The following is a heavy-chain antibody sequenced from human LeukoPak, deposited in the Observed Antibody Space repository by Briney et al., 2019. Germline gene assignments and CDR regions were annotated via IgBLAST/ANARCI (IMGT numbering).Heavy chain of an antibody. Sequence: GGSLRLSCAASGFTFSSYGMHWVRQAPGKGLEWVAVISYDGTNKYYADSVKGRFTISRDNSKNTLYLQMNSLRAEGTAVYYCAKRYSSSWCIDSWGQGTLVTVSS. CDR2: ISYDGTNK. J-gene: IGHJ4*02. V-gene: IGHV3-30*18. CDR1: GFTFSSYG. CDR3: AKRYSSSWCIDS. D-gene: IGHD6-13*01.